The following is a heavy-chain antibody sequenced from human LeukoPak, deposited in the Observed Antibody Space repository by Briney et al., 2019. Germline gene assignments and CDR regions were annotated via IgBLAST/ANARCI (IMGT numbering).Heavy chain of an antibody. V-gene: IGHV3-23*01. D-gene: IGHD6-6*01. CDR2: VSGSGGST. J-gene: IGHJ4*02. CDR1: GFTFSSYA. CDR3: AREGQLAIGGFDY. Sequence: GGSLRLSCAASGFTFSSYAMSWVRQAPGKGLEWVSAVSGSGGSTYYADSVKGRFTISRDNSKNTLYLQMNSLRAEDTAVYYCAREGQLAIGGFDYWGQGTLVTVSS.